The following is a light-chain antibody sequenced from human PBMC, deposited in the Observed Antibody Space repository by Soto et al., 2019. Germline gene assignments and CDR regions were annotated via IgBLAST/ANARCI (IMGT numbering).Light chain of an antibody. J-gene: IGKJ2*01. V-gene: IGKV1-5*01. Sequence: DIQMTQSPSTLSASVGDRVTITCRASQSISSWLAWYQQKPGKAPKLLIYDASSLESGVPSRFSGSGSGTEFTLTISSLQPDDFATYYCQQSRSMYTFGQGTKLEIK. CDR1: QSISSW. CDR2: DAS. CDR3: QQSRSMYT.